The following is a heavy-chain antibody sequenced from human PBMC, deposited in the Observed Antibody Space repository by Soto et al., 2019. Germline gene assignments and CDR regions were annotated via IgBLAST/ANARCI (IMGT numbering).Heavy chain of an antibody. V-gene: IGHV5-10-1*01. CDR2: IDPSDSYT. CDR3: ARITYDSSGYYSPYYYYGMDV. Sequence: PGESLKISCKGSGYSFTSYWISWVRQMPGKGLEWMGRIDPSDSYTNCSPSFQGHVTISADKSISTAYLQWSSLKASDTAMYYCARITYDSSGYYSPYYYYGMDVWGQGTTVTVSS. D-gene: IGHD3-22*01. CDR1: GYSFTSYW. J-gene: IGHJ6*02.